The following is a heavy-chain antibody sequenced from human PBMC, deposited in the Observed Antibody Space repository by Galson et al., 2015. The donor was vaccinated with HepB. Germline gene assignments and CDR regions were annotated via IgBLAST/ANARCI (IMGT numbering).Heavy chain of an antibody. CDR2: ISVYNGNG. D-gene: IGHD3-22*01. Sequence: SVKVSCKASGYSGSNYGISWVRQAPGQGLEWMGWISVYNGNGNYAQKFQGRLTMTTYTSTSATYMELRSPRSEDTAVYYCARDRRGTRPYDSSGYPDYWGQGSLVTVSS. V-gene: IGHV1-18*04. CDR3: ARDRRGTRPYDSSGYPDY. CDR1: GYSGSNYG. J-gene: IGHJ4*02.